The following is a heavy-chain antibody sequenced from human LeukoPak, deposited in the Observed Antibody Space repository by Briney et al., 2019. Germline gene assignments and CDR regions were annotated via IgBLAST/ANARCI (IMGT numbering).Heavy chain of an antibody. V-gene: IGHV4-61*02. D-gene: IGHD6-13*01. Sequence: SETLSLTCTVSGGSISSGSYYWSWIRQPAGKGLEWIGRIYTSGSTNYNPSLKSRVTISVDTSKNQFSLKLSSVTAADTAVYYCARYEQQLVPFDYWGQGTLVTVSS. CDR1: GGSISSGSYY. J-gene: IGHJ4*02. CDR3: ARYEQQLVPFDY. CDR2: IYTSGST.